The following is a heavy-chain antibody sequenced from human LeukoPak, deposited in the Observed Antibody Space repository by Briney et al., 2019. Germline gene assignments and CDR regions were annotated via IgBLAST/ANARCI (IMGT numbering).Heavy chain of an antibody. CDR2: IKSKTDGGTT. J-gene: IGHJ5*02. V-gene: IGHV3-15*01. Sequence: GGSLRLSCAASGFTFSSYAMHWVRQAPGKGLEWVGRIKSKTDGGTTDYATPVKGRFTISRDDSKTTLYLQMNSLKTEDAALYYCSTAHLVAASHNWLNPWGQGTQVTVSS. CDR3: STAHLVAASHNWLNP. CDR1: GFTFSSYA. D-gene: IGHD2-15*01.